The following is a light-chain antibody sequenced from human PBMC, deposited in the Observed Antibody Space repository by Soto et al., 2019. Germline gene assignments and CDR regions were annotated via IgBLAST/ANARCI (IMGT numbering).Light chain of an antibody. Sequence: QSALTQPASVSGSPGQSITISCIGASSAIGAYNFVSWYQQHPGKAPKLMLYDVNIRPSGVSNRFSGSKSGNTASLTISGLQAEDEADYYCTSWTTSTTMIFGGGTKVTVL. CDR1: SSAIGAYNF. J-gene: IGLJ2*01. V-gene: IGLV2-14*03. CDR2: DVN. CDR3: TSWTTSTTMI.